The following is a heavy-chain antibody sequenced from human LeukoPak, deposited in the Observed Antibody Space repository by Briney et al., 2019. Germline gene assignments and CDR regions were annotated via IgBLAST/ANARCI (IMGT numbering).Heavy chain of an antibody. V-gene: IGHV3-23*01. Sequence: PGGSLRLSCAASGFTFSSYAMSWVRQAPGKGLEWVSATSGSGGSTYYADSVKGRFTISRDNSKNTLYLQMNSLRAEDTAVYYCAKADYSGSFHFDYWGQGTLVTVSS. CDR3: AKADYSGSFHFDY. J-gene: IGHJ4*02. CDR1: GFTFSSYA. D-gene: IGHD1-26*01. CDR2: TSGSGGST.